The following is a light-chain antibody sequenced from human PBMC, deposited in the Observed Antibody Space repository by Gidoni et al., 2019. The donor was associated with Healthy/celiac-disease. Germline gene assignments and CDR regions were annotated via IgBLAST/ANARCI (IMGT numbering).Light chain of an antibody. CDR1: SSDVGSYNL. V-gene: IGLV2-23*03. J-gene: IGLJ2*01. CDR2: EGS. Sequence: QSALTQPASRSGSPGQSITISCTGTSSDVGSYNLVSWYQQPPGKAPKLMIYEGSKRPSGVSNRFSGSKSGNTASLTISGLQAEDEADYYCCSYAGSSTFDVVFGGGTKLTVL. CDR3: CSYAGSSTFDVV.